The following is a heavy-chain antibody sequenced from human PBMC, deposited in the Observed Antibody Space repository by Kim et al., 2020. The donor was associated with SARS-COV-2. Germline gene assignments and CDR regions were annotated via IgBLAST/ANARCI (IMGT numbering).Heavy chain of an antibody. CDR3: AREAVSGWHPFDH. CDR1: GRSISSVGYY. CDR2: ISHSGST. D-gene: IGHD6-19*01. J-gene: IGHJ4*02. V-gene: IGHV4-39*02. Sequence: SETLSLTCTVSGRSISSVGYYWAWIRQAPGKGLEWIGSISHSGSTNYTPSLKSRVTISAETSKNQVFLKLTSVTAADTAVYYCAREAVSGWHPFDHWGQGTLVTVSS.